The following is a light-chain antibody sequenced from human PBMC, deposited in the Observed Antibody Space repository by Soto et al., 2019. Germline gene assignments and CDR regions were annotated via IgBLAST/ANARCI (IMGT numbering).Light chain of an antibody. V-gene: IGKV3-11*01. Sequence: EIVLTQSPGTLSLSPGERASLSCRASQSLSGYLVWSQQKPGQAPRLLIYDASNRATGIPTRFSGSGSGTDFTLTISSLEPEDFAVYYCQQRSNWPFTFGPGTRLDIK. CDR1: QSLSGY. CDR2: DAS. J-gene: IGKJ3*01. CDR3: QQRSNWPFT.